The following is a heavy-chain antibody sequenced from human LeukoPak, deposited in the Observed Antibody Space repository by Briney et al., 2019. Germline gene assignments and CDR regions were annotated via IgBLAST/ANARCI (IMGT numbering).Heavy chain of an antibody. Sequence: SDTLSLTCTVSGGSLSRGSYFWSWIRQPPGKGLVWIGYIYYSGSTNYNPSLKSRVTISVDTSKNQFSLKLSSVTAADTAVYYCASQLRYFDWLLRFDYWGQGTLVTVSS. CDR3: ASQLRYFDWLLRFDY. J-gene: IGHJ4*02. V-gene: IGHV4-61*01. CDR1: GGSLSRGSYF. CDR2: IYYSGST. D-gene: IGHD3-9*01.